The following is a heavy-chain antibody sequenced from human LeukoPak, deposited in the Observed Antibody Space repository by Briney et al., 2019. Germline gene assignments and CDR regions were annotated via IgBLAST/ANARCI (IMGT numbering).Heavy chain of an antibody. CDR2: ISSSSSYI. CDR3: PRGELYDY. CDR1: GFTFSNYS. Sequence: GGALRLSRAASGFTFSNYSMNWVRQAPWKGLEWVSSISSSSSYIYYADSVKGRFTISRDNAKNSPYLQMNSLRAEDTAVYYCPRGELYDYWGQGTLVTVSS. V-gene: IGHV3-21*01. J-gene: IGHJ4*02. D-gene: IGHD3-16*01.